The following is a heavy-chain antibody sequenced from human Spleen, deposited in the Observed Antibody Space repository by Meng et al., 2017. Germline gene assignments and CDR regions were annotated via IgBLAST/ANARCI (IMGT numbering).Heavy chain of an antibody. D-gene: IGHD3-22*01. Sequence: GGSLRLSCAASGFTFSCYSMNWVRQAPGKGLEGVSSIKGRINISRANAKNSLYLQMNSLSAEDSALFYCASYYYDSSGSPSGAFDIWGQGTMVTVSS. CDR1: GFTFSCYS. CDR2: I. V-gene: IGHV3-21*01. CDR3: ASYYYDSSGSPSGAFDI. J-gene: IGHJ3*02.